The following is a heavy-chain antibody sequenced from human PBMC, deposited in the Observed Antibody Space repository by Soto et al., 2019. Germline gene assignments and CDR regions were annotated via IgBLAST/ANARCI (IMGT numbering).Heavy chain of an antibody. CDR2: IYYSGST. CDR1: GDSISSGGYY. D-gene: IGHD2-15*01. V-gene: IGHV4-31*03. J-gene: IGHJ4*02. CDR3: ARGSTVAAILFYY. Sequence: SETLSLTCTVSGDSISSGGYYWSWIRQHPGKGLEWIGYIYYSGSTYYNPSLKSRVIISVDTSKNQFSLKLSSVTAADTAVYYGARGSTVAAILFYYWGKGTLVTVAS.